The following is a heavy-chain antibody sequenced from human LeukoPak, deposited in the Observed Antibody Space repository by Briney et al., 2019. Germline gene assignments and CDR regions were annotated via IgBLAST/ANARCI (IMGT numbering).Heavy chain of an antibody. D-gene: IGHD3-22*01. Sequence: GPLRLSCAASGFTFSSYAMHWVRQAPGKGLEWVAVISYDGSNKYYADSVKGRFTISRDNSKNTLYLQMNSLRAEDTAVYYCARGPEGYYDSSGYSVYFDYWGQGTLVTVSS. J-gene: IGHJ4*02. V-gene: IGHV3-30*04. CDR3: ARGPEGYYDSSGYSVYFDY. CDR2: ISYDGSNK. CDR1: GFTFSSYA.